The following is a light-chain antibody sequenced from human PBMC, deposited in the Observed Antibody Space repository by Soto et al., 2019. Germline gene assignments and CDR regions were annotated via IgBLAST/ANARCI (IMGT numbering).Light chain of an antibody. CDR2: GAS. CDR3: QQYGCSPYT. V-gene: IGKV3-20*01. CDR1: QSVSSSY. J-gene: IGKJ2*01. Sequence: EIVLTQSPGTLSLSPGERATLSCRASQSVSSSYLAWYQQKPGQAPRLLIYGASSRATGIPDRFSGSGSGTDFTLTISRLEPEEFAVHYCQQYGCSPYTFGQGTQLEIK.